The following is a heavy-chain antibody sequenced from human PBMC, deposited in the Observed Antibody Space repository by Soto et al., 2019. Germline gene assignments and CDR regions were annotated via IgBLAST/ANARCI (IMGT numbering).Heavy chain of an antibody. CDR2: IIPILGIA. D-gene: IGHD5-12*01. Sequence: SVKPSCKASGGTFSSYTISWVRQAPGQGLEWMGRIIPILGIANYAQKFQGRVTITADKSTSTAYMELSSLRSEDTAVYYCAREGDIVATILTKDAFDIWGQGTMVTVSS. V-gene: IGHV1-69*04. J-gene: IGHJ3*02. CDR3: AREGDIVATILTKDAFDI. CDR1: GGTFSSYT.